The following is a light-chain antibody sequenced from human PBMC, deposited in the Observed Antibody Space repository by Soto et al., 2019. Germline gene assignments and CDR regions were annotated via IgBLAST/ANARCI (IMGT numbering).Light chain of an antibody. Sequence: EVVLTQSPVTLSLSPGERATLSCRASQSFRGLLAWYQQKPGQAPRLLIYDAYNRATGIPPRFSGSGSGTDFTLTISRLEPEDFAVYFCQQFDRSITFGQGTRLEIK. J-gene: IGKJ5*01. CDR3: QQFDRSIT. CDR2: DAY. CDR1: QSFRGL. V-gene: IGKV3-11*01.